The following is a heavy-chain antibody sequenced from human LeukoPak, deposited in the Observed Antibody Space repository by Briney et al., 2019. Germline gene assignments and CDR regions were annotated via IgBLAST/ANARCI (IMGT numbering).Heavy chain of an antibody. CDR3: AKDPRIAVAGNYYFDY. V-gene: IGHV3-23*01. CDR1: GFTFSSDA. Sequence: GGSLRLSCAASGFTFSSDAMSWVRQAPGKGLEWVSVISGSGGSTYYADSVKGRFTISRDNSKNTLYLQMNSLRAEDTAVYYCAKDPRIAVAGNYYFDYWGQGTLVTVSS. CDR2: ISGSGGST. D-gene: IGHD6-19*01. J-gene: IGHJ4*02.